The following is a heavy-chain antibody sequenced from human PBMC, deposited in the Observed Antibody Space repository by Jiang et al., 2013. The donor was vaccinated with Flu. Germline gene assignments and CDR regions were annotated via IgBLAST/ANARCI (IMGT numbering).Heavy chain of an antibody. V-gene: IGHV5-51*01. CDR1: GYTFTTYW. CDR2: IYPADSDT. Sequence: GAEVKKPGESLRISCKGSGYTFTTYWIAWVRQMPGKGLEWMGIIYPADSDTRYSPSFQGQVTISADKSISTAYLQWSSLKASDTAMYYCARTGSATGDYYYYGMDVWGQGTTVTVSS. D-gene: IGHD3/OR15-3a*01. CDR3: ARTGSATGDYYYYGMDV. J-gene: IGHJ6*02.